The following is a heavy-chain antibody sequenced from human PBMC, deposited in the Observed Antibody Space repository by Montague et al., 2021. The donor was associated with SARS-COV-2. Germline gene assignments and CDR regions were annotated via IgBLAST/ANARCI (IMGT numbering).Heavy chain of an antibody. CDR1: GGPISGSSDY. D-gene: IGHD5-18*01. V-gene: IGHV4-39*01. J-gene: IGHJ4*02. CDR2: VDYSGNT. CDR3: ARREYSYGWGD. Sequence: SDTLSLTCTVTGGPISGSSDYWGWIRQSPGKGREWIASVDYSGNTYYSPSLKSRLTISVDTSKNQFSLKLNSVTAADTALYYCARREYSYGWGDWGQGTLVTVSS.